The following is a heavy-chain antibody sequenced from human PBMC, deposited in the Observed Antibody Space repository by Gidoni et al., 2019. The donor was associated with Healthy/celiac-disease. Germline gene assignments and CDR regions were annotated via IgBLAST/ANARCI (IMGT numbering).Heavy chain of an antibody. D-gene: IGHD3-3*01. J-gene: IGHJ6*02. CDR2: IIPIFGTA. V-gene: IGHV1-69*01. CDR3: AREARAYNRGTIFGVVPDHMDV. Sequence: QVQLVQSGAEVKKPGSSVKVSCKASGGTFSSYAISWVRQAPGQGLEWMGGIIPIFGTANYAQKFQGRVTITADESTSTAYMELSSLRSEDTAVYYCAREARAYNRGTIFGVVPDHMDVWGQGTTVTVSS. CDR1: GGTFSSYA.